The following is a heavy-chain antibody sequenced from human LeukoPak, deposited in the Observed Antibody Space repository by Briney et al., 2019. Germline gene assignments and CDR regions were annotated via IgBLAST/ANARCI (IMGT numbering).Heavy chain of an antibody. Sequence: SETLSLTCTVSGGSISSYYWSWIRQPPGKGLEWIGYIYYSGSTNYNPSLKSRVTISIDNSKNQFSLKLSSVTAADTAVYYCARGPLIPAAIGCWFDPWGQGTLVTVSS. CDR1: GGSISSYY. V-gene: IGHV4-59*12. D-gene: IGHD2-2*01. CDR2: IYYSGST. CDR3: ARGPLIPAAIGCWFDP. J-gene: IGHJ5*02.